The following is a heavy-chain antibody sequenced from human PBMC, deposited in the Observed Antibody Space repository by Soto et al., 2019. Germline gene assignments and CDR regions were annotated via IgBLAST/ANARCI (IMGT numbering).Heavy chain of an antibody. CDR2: ISSSSSTI. CDR1: GFTFSSYS. V-gene: IGHV3-48*01. CDR3: ARGYCSSTSCSPLYYYYYYMDV. D-gene: IGHD2-2*01. Sequence: EVQLVESGGGLVQPGGSLRLSCAASGFTFSSYSMNWVRQAPGKGLEWVSYISSSSSTIYYADSVKGRFTISRDNAKNSLYLQRNSLRAEDTAVYYCARGYCSSTSCSPLYYYYYYMDVWGKGTTVTVSS. J-gene: IGHJ6*03.